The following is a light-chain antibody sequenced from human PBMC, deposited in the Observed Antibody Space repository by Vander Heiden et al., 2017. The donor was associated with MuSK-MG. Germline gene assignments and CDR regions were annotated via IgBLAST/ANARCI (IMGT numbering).Light chain of an antibody. V-gene: IGLV2-23*02. CDR3: CSYAGSGTYV. CDR1: SSDVGSYNY. CDR2: EVS. J-gene: IGLJ1*01. Sequence: QSALTQPASGSGSPGQSIAISCTGTSSDVGSYNYVSWYQQHPGKAPKLLMFEVSKRPSGISDRFSGSKSGNTASLTISGLQAEDEADYYCCSYAGSGTYVFGTGTKVTVL.